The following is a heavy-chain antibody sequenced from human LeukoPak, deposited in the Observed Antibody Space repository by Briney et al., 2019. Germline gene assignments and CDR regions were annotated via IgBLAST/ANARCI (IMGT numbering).Heavy chain of an antibody. D-gene: IGHD3-10*01. CDR1: AFTFSSYT. CDR3: AKDFATTGRYPHGSATT. V-gene: IGHV3-21*01. J-gene: IGHJ4*02. CDR2: ISGSSVYI. Sequence: GGSLRLSCAVSAFTFSSYTMNWVRQAPGKGLEWVSSISGSSVYIYYGDSVKGRFTISRDNAKNSLYLQMNSLRADDTAVYYCAKDFATTGRYPHGSATTWGQGTLVTVSS.